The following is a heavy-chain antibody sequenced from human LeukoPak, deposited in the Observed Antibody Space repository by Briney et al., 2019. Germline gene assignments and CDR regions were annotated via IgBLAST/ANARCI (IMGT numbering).Heavy chain of an antibody. CDR1: DDSFSSHY. D-gene: IGHD4-17*01. CDR3: ARDLVTVTKGFDI. CDR2: ISYIGST. Sequence: SETLSLTCAVSDDSFSSHYWTWIRHPPEKGLEWIEYISYIGSTNYNPSLKSRVTISIDTSKNQFSLKLSSVTAADTAVYYCARDLVTVTKGFDIWGQGTMVSVSS. J-gene: IGHJ3*02. V-gene: IGHV4-59*11.